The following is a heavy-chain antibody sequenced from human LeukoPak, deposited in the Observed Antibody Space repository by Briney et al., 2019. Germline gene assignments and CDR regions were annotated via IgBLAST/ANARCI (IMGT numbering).Heavy chain of an antibody. CDR3: ARDLRGSTSYGLLDY. CDR2: INPNSGGT. CDR1: GYTFTGYY. V-gene: IGHV1-2*02. Sequence: ASVKVSCKASGYTFTGYYMHWVRQAPGQGLEWMGWINPNSGGTNYAQKFQGRVTMTRDTSISTAYMELSRLRSDDTAVYYCARDLRGSTSYGLLDYWGQGTLVTVSS. D-gene: IGHD2-2*01. J-gene: IGHJ4*02.